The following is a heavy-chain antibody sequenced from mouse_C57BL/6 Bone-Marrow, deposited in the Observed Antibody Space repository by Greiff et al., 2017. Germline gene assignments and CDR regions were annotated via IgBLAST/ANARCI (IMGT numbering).Heavy chain of an antibody. Sequence: QVQLKQSGPELVKPGASVKLSCKASGYTFTSYDINWVKQRPGQGLEWIGWIYPRDGSTKYTEKFKGKATLTVDTSSSTAYMELHSLTSEDYAFYFCARLEFDGSSGDWYFDVWGTGTTVTVSS. V-gene: IGHV1-85*01. CDR3: ARLEFDGSSGDWYFDV. D-gene: IGHD1-1*01. CDR2: IYPRDGST. CDR1: GYTFTSYD. J-gene: IGHJ1*03.